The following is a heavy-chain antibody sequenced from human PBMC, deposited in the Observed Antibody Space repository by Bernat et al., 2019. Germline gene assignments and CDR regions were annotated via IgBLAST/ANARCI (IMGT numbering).Heavy chain of an antibody. CDR3: ARDLSVVVAATPLY. D-gene: IGHD2-15*01. Sequence: QVQLVESGGGVVQPGRSLRLSCAASGFTFSSYAMHWVRQAPGKGLEWVAVISYDGSNKYYADSVKGRFTISRDNSKNTLYLQMNSLRAEDTAVYYCARDLSVVVAATPLYWGQGTLVTVSS. CDR2: ISYDGSNK. CDR1: GFTFSSYA. V-gene: IGHV3-30*01. J-gene: IGHJ4*02.